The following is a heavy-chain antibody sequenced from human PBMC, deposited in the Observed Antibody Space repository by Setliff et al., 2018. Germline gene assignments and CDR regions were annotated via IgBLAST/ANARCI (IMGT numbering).Heavy chain of an antibody. CDR2: INHSGSP. CDR1: GASFSGTY. Sequence: SETLSLTCAVYGASFSGTYCSWIRQSPGKGLEWIGEINHTGSPNWVGEINHSGSPNYNPSLKSRVTMSVDTSKNQFSLKLTSVTAADTAVYYCRVWVDMIEVDSWAQGTLVTVSS. CDR3: RVWVDMIEVDS. V-gene: IGHV4-34*01. J-gene: IGHJ4*02. D-gene: IGHD3-22*01.